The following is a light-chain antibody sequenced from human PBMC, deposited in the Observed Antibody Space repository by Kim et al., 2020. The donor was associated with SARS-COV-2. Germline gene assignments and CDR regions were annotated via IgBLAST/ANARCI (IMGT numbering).Light chain of an antibody. Sequence: SPGERPTPSCRASQTVSSYSLGWYQQKPGQAPRLLIYGTSSRAPGIPDRFRGSGSGTDFTLTITRLEPEDFAVYYCQYYGTSPLYTFGQGTKLEI. J-gene: IGKJ2*01. CDR1: QTVSSYS. CDR2: GTS. CDR3: QYYGTSPLYT. V-gene: IGKV3-20*01.